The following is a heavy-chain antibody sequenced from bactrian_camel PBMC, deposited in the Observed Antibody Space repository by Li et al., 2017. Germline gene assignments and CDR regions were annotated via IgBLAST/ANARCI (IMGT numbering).Heavy chain of an antibody. CDR3: AADQPESEYGANCQPEYEYNY. J-gene: IGHJ4*01. V-gene: IGHV3S53*01. Sequence: HVQLVESGGGSVQAGGSLRITCSYSGSTDGIYAMAWYRQAPGKEREGVASISSDNSTTYADSVKGRFTISQDNAQNTYLQMDRLKPEDTAMYYCAADQPESEYGANCQPEYEYNYWGHGTQVTVS. CDR1: GSTDGIYA. D-gene: IGHD6*01. CDR2: ISSDNST.